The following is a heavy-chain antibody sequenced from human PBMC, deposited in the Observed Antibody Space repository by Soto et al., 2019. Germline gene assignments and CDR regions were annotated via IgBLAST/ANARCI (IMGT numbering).Heavy chain of an antibody. V-gene: IGHV1-69*06. Sequence: SVKVSCKASGGTLSDHVVAWLRQAPGQGLEWMGGTIPVFNTAKYAQKFQGRVTITADKSTSTAYMELSSLRSEDTAVYYCAVTSCSSTSCFPNDDAFDIWGQGTMVTVSS. D-gene: IGHD2-2*01. CDR1: GGTLSDHV. CDR2: TIPVFNTA. CDR3: AVTSCSSTSCFPNDDAFDI. J-gene: IGHJ3*02.